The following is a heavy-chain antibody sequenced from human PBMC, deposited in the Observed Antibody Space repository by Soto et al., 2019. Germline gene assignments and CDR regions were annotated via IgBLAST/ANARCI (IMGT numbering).Heavy chain of an antibody. Sequence: GGSLRLSCQASGFNFDNYGMHWVRQAPGKGLEWVAVITYDGSNKYYADSVKGRFTISRDNTKNTLSLHLNTLKPEDTAVYHCAKDRVGATFYTPRGFWGQGTLVTVSS. J-gene: IGHJ4*02. D-gene: IGHD3-16*01. CDR1: GFNFDNYG. CDR3: AKDRVGATFYTPRGF. CDR2: ITYDGSNK. V-gene: IGHV3-30*18.